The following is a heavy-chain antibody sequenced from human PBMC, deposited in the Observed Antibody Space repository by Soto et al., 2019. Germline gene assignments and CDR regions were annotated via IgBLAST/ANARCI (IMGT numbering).Heavy chain of an antibody. Sequence: SETLSLTCTVSGGSISSYYWSWIRQPPGKGLEWIGYIYFSGSTNYNPSLKSRVTISVDTSKNQFSLKLSSVTAADTAVYYCAKGAYYDILTGYYSFDYYYSYGMDFSGQGITVTVSS. J-gene: IGHJ6*02. D-gene: IGHD3-9*01. V-gene: IGHV4-59*08. CDR2: IYFSGST. CDR3: AKGAYYDILTGYYSFDYYYSYGMDF. CDR1: GGSISSYY.